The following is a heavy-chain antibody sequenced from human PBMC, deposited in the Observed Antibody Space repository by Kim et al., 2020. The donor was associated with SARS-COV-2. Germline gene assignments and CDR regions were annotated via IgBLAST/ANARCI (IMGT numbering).Heavy chain of an antibody. CDR3: ARGSYDSSGYLNAFDI. CDR2: IYYSGST. J-gene: IGHJ3*02. V-gene: IGHV4-30-4*01. CDR1: GGSISSGDYY. Sequence: SETLSLTCTVSGGSISSGDYYWSWIRQPPGKGLEWIGYIYYSGSTYYNPSLKSRVTISVDTSKNQFFLKLSSVTAADTAVYYCARGSYDSSGYLNAFDIWGQGTMVTVSS. D-gene: IGHD3-22*01.